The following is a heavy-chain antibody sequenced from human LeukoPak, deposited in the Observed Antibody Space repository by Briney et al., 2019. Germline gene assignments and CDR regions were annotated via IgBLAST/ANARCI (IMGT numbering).Heavy chain of an antibody. D-gene: IGHD5-18*01. CDR2: IYYSGST. J-gene: IGHJ6*02. CDR3: ARESGLQLWPYYYYYGMDV. Sequence: SETLSLTCTVSGGSISSGDYYWSWIRQPPGKGLEWIGYIYYSGSTYYNPSLKSRVTISVDTSKNQFSLKLSSVTAADTAVYYCARESGLQLWPYYYYYGMDVWGQGTTVTVSS. V-gene: IGHV4-30-4*01. CDR1: GGSISSGDYY.